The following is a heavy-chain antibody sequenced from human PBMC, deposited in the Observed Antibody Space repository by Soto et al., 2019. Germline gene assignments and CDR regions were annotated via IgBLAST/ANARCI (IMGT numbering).Heavy chain of an antibody. CDR2: IYSSGGS. V-gene: IGHV4-30-4*01. CDR1: GASVSSGDYY. D-gene: IGHD1-1*01. Sequence: QVQLQESGPGLVKPSQTLSLTCTVSGASVSSGDYYWSCIRQPPGKGLEWIGYIYSSGGSYYNPSLTGRLTISIDTSKNQFSLKLNPVTVADTAIYYCVGTGTTDDYWGRGTLVTVSS. CDR3: VGTGTTDDY. J-gene: IGHJ4*02.